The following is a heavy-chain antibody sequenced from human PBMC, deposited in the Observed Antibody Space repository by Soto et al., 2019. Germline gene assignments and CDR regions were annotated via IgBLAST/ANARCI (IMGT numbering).Heavy chain of an antibody. V-gene: IGHV3-23*01. D-gene: IGHD1-1*01. CDR1: GFTFSSYA. J-gene: IGHJ4*02. Sequence: EVQLLESGGGLVQPGGSLRLSCAASGFTFSSYAMSWVRQAPGKGLEWVSAISGSGGSTYYADSVKGRFTISRDNSKNTLYLQMNSLRAEDTAVYYCAKARGDYARGAKRRKNDNFDCWGQGTLVTVSS. CDR2: ISGSGGST. CDR3: AKARGDYARGAKRRKNDNFDC.